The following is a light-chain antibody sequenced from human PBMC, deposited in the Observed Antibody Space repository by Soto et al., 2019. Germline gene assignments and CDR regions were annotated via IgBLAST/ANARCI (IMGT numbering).Light chain of an antibody. CDR3: TSYTPGGAFVV. CDR2: DVN. V-gene: IGLV2-8*01. CDR1: SSDVGAYDY. Sequence: QSVLTQPPSASGSPGQSVTISCTGTSSDVGAYDYVCWYQQHPGKAPKLMIYDVNNRASGVSGRFSGSKSGTTASLTISGLQAEDEANYYCTSYTPGGAFVVFGGGTKLTVL. J-gene: IGLJ2*01.